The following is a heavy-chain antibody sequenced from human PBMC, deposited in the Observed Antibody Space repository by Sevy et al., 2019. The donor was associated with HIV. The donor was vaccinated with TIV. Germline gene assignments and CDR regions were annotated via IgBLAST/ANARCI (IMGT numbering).Heavy chain of an antibody. CDR3: VKPRTTTTVVFDY. CDR2: ISSNGDST. Sequence: GGSLRLSCSASGFTFSSYGIHWVRQAPGKGLEYVSAISSNGDSTYYADSVKGRFTISRDNSENTVYLQMSSLRGEDSAVYYCVKPRTTTTVVFDYWGQGTLVTVSS. D-gene: IGHD1-1*01. CDR1: GFTFSSYG. V-gene: IGHV3-64D*06. J-gene: IGHJ4*02.